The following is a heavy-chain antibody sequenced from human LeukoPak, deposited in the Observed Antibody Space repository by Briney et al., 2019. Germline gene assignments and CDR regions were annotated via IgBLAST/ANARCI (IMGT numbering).Heavy chain of an antibody. Sequence: ASVKVSCKASGYTFTSYDISWVRPAPGQGLEWMGWINVYTGNANYAQLLQGRVTMTTDTSTSTAYMELRSLRSDDTAVFYCARDGDYGAFDIWGQGTMVTVSS. D-gene: IGHD4-17*01. V-gene: IGHV1-18*01. J-gene: IGHJ3*02. CDR1: GYTFTSYD. CDR3: ARDGDYGAFDI. CDR2: INVYTGNA.